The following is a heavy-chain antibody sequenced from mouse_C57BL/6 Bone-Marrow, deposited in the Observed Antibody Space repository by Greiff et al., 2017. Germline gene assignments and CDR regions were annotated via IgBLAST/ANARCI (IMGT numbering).Heavy chain of an antibody. CDR1: GYTFTSYG. D-gene: IGHD1-1*01. J-gene: IGHJ2*01. V-gene: IGHV1-81*01. CDR2: IYPRSGNT. CDR3: AGEGSSSPFDY. Sequence: QVQLQQSGAELARPGASVTLSCKASGYTFTSYGISWVKQRTGQGLEWIGEIYPRSGNTYYNEKFKGKAILTADKSSSTAYMELRSLTSEDSAVYFCAGEGSSSPFDYWGQGTTLTVSS.